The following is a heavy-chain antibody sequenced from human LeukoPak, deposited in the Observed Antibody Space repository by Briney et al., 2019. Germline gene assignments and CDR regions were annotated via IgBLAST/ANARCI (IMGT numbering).Heavy chain of an antibody. Sequence: PSETLSFTYTVSGDSISSSDNYWGWIRQPPGKGLEWIGAFRYGGSTYYTPSLKSRVIISVDTSKNQFSLKLRSVTASDTAAYYCSRRTSNPVGAIDYWGQGTLVTVSS. V-gene: IGHV4-39*01. CDR3: SRRTSNPVGAIDY. D-gene: IGHD1-26*01. CDR1: GDSISSSDNY. CDR2: FRYGGST. J-gene: IGHJ4*02.